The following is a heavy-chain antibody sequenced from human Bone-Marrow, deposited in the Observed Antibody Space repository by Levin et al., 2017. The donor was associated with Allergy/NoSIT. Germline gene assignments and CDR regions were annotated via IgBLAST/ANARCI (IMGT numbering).Heavy chain of an antibody. CDR3: ARGNMIVVPLTTVSRANWCTLDF. CDR1: GDSISSHKW. V-gene: IGHV4-4*02. CDR2: IYHSGST. J-gene: IGHJ4*02. Sequence: PSETLSLTCAVSGDSISSHKWWSWVRQPPGKGLEWIGEIYHSGSTNYNPSLKSRVTISVAMSKNQFSLTLSSVTAAATAVYYWARGNMIVVPLTTVSRANWCTLDFWGLGTVVTVSS. D-gene: IGHD2-2*01.